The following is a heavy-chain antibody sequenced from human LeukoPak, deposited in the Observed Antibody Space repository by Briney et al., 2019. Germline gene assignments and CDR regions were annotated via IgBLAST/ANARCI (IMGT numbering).Heavy chain of an antibody. J-gene: IGHJ6*04. CDR3: ARASVGEMDV. V-gene: IGHV4-30-2*01. D-gene: IGHD1-26*01. CDR1: GGSISSGGYY. Sequence: SQTLSLTCTVSGGSISSGGYYWSWIRQAPGKGLEWIGYIYHSGSTYYNPSLKSRVTISVDRSKNQFSLKLSSVTAADTAVYYCARASVGEMDVWGKGTTVTVSS. CDR2: IYHSGST.